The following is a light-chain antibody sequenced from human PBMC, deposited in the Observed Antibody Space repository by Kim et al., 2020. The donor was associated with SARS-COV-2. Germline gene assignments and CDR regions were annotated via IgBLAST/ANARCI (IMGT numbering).Light chain of an antibody. CDR1: QSVSSSY. CDR2: GVS. Sequence: DIVLTQSPASLSLSPGERATLSCRACQSVSSSYLVWYQQKPGQAPRLLIYGVSSRATGIPDRFSGSGSGTDFTLTISRLEPEDFAVYYCQQYGSSPAYTFGQGTKVDIK. V-gene: IGKV3-20*01. CDR3: QQYGSSPAYT. J-gene: IGKJ2*01.